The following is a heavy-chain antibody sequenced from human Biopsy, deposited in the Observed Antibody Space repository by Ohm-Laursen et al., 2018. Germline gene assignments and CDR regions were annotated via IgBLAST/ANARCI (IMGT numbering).Heavy chain of an antibody. Sequence: GTLSLTCTVSGDSINNYYWSWIRQPAGKGLEWIGRIYTSGSPNYNLSLESRVTMSVDTSKNQFSLNLRSVTAADTAVYYCARGTGRYYVYGAFDIWGQGAVVTVSS. CDR1: GDSINNYY. V-gene: IGHV4-4*07. CDR3: ARGTGRYYVYGAFDI. J-gene: IGHJ3*02. D-gene: IGHD1-26*01. CDR2: IYTSGSP.